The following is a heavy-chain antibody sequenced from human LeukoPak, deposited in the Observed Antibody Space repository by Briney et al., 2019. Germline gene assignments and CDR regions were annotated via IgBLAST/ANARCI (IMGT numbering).Heavy chain of an antibody. J-gene: IGHJ4*02. CDR3: TRGRRATHDY. Sequence: GGSLRLSCTASAFTFGDYSMNWVRQAPGKGLEWVGFIRSKAYGGTTEYAASVKGRFTISRDDSKSIAYLQMNSLKTEDTAVYYCTRGRRATHDYWGQGTLVTVSS. V-gene: IGHV3-49*04. CDR1: AFTFGDYS. CDR2: IRSKAYGGTT. D-gene: IGHD1-26*01.